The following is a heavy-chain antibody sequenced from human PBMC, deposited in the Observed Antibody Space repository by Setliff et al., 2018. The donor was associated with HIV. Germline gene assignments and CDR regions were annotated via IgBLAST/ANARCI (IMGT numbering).Heavy chain of an antibody. D-gene: IGHD1-26*01. CDR3: ARDSGTTIGATGPGY. V-gene: IGHV3-48*04. CDR1: GFALNDYH. Sequence: GGSLRLSCAASGFALNDYHMNWVRQAPGKGLEWVSYISIGGTTIYHADSVKARFTISRDYAKNSLHLQMNSLRAEDTAVYYCARDSGTTIGATGPGYWGQGTLVTVSS. CDR2: ISIGGTTI. J-gene: IGHJ4*02.